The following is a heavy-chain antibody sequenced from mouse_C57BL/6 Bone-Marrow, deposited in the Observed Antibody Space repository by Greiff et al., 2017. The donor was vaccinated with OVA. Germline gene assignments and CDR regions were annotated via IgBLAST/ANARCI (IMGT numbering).Heavy chain of an antibody. CDR1: GYTFTSYW. D-gene: IGHD2-4*01. Sequence: QVHVKQPGAELVKPGASVKLSCKASGYTFTSYWMQWVKQRPGQGLEWIGEIDPSDSYTNYNQKFKGKATLTVDTSSSTAYMQLSSLTSEDSAVYYCARSYDYDDYAMDYWGQGTSVTVSS. V-gene: IGHV1-50*01. CDR2: IDPSDSYT. CDR3: ARSYDYDDYAMDY. J-gene: IGHJ4*01.